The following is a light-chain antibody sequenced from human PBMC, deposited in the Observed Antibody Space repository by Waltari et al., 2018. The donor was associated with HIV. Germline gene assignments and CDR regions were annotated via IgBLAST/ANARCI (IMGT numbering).Light chain of an antibody. CDR1: SPNIGAAYH. V-gene: IGLV1-40*01. CDR3: QSYDSSLRGYV. J-gene: IGLJ1*01. Sequence: QSVLTQPPSVSGAPGPRVTIPCPASSPNIGAAYHVQWYQHLPGTAPKLLIYGNNNRPSGVPDRFAGSKSGTSASLAITGLQAEDEADYYCQSYDSSLRGYVFGTGTKVAVL. CDR2: GNN.